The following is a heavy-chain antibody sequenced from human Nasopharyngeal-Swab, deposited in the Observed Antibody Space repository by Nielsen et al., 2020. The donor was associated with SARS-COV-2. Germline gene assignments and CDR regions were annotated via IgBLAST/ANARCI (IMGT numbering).Heavy chain of an antibody. D-gene: IGHD1-26*01. CDR2: IWYDGSNK. V-gene: IGHV3-33*01. Sequence: GGSLRLSCAASGFTFSSYGMHWVRQAPGKGLEWVAVIWYDGSNKYYADSVKGRFTISRDNSKNTLYLQMNSLRAEDTAVYYCAREIWSGSFLDYWGQGTLVTVSS. CDR1: GFTFSSYG. CDR3: AREIWSGSFLDY. J-gene: IGHJ4*02.